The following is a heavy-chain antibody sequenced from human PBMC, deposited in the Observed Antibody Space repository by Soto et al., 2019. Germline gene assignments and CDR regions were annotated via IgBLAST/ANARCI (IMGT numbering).Heavy chain of an antibody. J-gene: IGHJ4*02. CDR1: GYSFTSYW. Sequence: PGESLKISCKGSGYSFTSYWIGWVRQMPGKCLEWMGIIYPGDSDTRYSPSFQGQVTISADKSTSTAYLQWSSLKASDTAMHYCARHPYYYDSSGYYDTEYYFDYWGQGTLVTVSS. CDR2: IYPGDSDT. D-gene: IGHD3-22*01. V-gene: IGHV5-51*01. CDR3: ARHPYYYDSSGYYDTEYYFDY.